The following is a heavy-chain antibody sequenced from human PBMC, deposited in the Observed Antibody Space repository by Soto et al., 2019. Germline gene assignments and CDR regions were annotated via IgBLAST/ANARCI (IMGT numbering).Heavy chain of an antibody. CDR2: TYFRSKWHN. Sequence: SQTLSLTCAISGDSVSSNTASWNWIRQSPSRGLEWLGRTYFRSKWHNDCAVSVKSRIIINPDTSNNQFSLQLNSVTPEDTAVYFCAKGDNLGPKTGYAFDPWGQGIMVTVSS. J-gene: IGHJ5*02. CDR3: AKGDNLGPKTGYAFDP. CDR1: GDSVSSNTAS. V-gene: IGHV6-1*01. D-gene: IGHD5-12*01.